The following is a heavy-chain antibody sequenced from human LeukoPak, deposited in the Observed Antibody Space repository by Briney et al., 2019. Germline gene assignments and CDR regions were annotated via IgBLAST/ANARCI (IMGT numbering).Heavy chain of an antibody. CDR2: INHSGST. CDR3: ARGELGYCSSTSCYYMDV. J-gene: IGHJ6*03. V-gene: IGHV4-34*01. D-gene: IGHD2-2*01. Sequence: PSETLSLTCAVYGGSFSGYYWSWIRQPPGKGREWMGEINHSGSTNYNPSLKSRVTISVDTSKNQFYLKLSSVTAADTAVYYCARGELGYCSSTSCYYMDVWGKGTTVTVSS. CDR1: GGSFSGYY.